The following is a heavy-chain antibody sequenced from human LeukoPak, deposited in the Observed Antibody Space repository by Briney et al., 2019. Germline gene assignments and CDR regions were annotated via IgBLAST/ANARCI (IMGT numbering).Heavy chain of an antibody. V-gene: IGHV3-9*01. D-gene: IGHD5-18*01. J-gene: IGHJ4*02. CDR3: AKGMERGYSYGHALFDY. CDR1: GFTFDDYA. CDR2: ISWNSGSI. Sequence: GGSLRLSCAASGFTFDDYAMHWVRQAPGKGLEWVSGISWNSGSIGYADSVKGRFTISRDNAKNSLYLQMNSLRAEDTALYYCAKGMERGYSYGHALFDYWGQGTLVTVSS.